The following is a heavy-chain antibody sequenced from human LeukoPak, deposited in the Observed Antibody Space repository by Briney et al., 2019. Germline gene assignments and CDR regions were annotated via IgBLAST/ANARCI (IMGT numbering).Heavy chain of an antibody. D-gene: IGHD3-22*01. CDR3: VRDFDTSGPQKGYFDF. J-gene: IGHJ4*02. CDR2: IIAMFDTA. V-gene: IGHV1-69*06. Sequence: SVKVSCKAFGGTFSSYALSWVRQAPGRGLEWMGRIIAMFDTADYTQRFKDRLTFTADKSTGTAYMELNSLRSDDTATYYCVRDFDTSGPQKGYFDFWGQGTLVIVSS. CDR1: GGTFSSYA.